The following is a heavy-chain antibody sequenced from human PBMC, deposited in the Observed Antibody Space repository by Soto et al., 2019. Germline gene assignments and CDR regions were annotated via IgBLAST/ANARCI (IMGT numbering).Heavy chain of an antibody. Sequence: SVKVSCKASGFTFTSSAVQWVRQARGQRLEWIGWIVVGSGNTNYAQKFQERVTITRDMSTSTAYMELSSLRSEDTAVYYCAAESDSSVNGAGTMVFDYWGQGTLVTVSS. J-gene: IGHJ4*02. CDR1: GFTFTSSA. CDR2: IVVGSGNT. D-gene: IGHD3-22*01. V-gene: IGHV1-58*01. CDR3: AAESDSSVNGAGTMVFDY.